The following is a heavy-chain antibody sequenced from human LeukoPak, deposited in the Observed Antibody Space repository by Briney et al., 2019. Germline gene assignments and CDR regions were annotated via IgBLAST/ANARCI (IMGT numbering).Heavy chain of an antibody. CDR1: GDSLSTYY. CDR2: IHTSGTT. J-gene: IGHJ4*02. V-gene: IGHV4-4*07. D-gene: IGHD6-19*01. CDR3: ARGKWLVVYYFAY. Sequence: PSETLSLTCTVSGDSLSTYYWSCIRQPAGKGLEWIGRIHTSGTTKYNPSLKRRVTMSLDTSKNQFSLSLSSVTAADTAVYYCARGKWLVVYYFAYWGQGSLVTVSS.